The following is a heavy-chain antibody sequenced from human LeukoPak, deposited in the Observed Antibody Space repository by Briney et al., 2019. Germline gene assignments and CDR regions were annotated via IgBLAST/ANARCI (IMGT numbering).Heavy chain of an antibody. CDR3: ARAAYSSGWPVLIPYYFDY. CDR2: INVYNGKT. Sequence: ASVKVSCKASGYTFTNYGLSWVRQAPGQGLEWMGWINVYNGKTNYAQKFQGRVTKTTDTSTSTACMELRSLRSDDTALYYCARAAYSSGWPVLIPYYFDYWGQGTLVTVSS. CDR1: GYTFTNYG. D-gene: IGHD6-19*01. J-gene: IGHJ4*02. V-gene: IGHV1-18*04.